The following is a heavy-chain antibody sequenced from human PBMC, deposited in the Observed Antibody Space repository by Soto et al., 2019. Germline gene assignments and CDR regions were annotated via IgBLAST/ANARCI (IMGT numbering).Heavy chain of an antibody. CDR2: IKQDGSQK. CDR3: PRPYCSGGSCYNWFDP. CDR1: GFTFNTSW. J-gene: IGHJ5*02. Sequence: EVQLVESGGGLVQPGGSLTVSCAASGFTFNTSWMSWVRQAPGKGLEWVANIKQDGSQKYYVDSVKGRFTIYRDNAKKSLYLQMNSLKAEDTAIYYCPRPYCSGGSCYNWFDPWGQGTLVTVSS. V-gene: IGHV3-7*03. D-gene: IGHD2-15*01.